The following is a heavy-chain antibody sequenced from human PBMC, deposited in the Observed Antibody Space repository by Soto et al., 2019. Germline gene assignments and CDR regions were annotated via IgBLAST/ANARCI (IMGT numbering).Heavy chain of an antibody. V-gene: IGHV1-69*13. CDR3: SYYYGSGRDV. J-gene: IGHJ6*02. Sequence: GASVKVSCKASGGTFSSYAISWVRQAPGQGLEWMGGIIPIFGTANYAQKFQGRATITADESTSTAYMELSSLRSEDTAVYYCSYYYGSGRDVWGQGTTVTVSS. D-gene: IGHD3-10*01. CDR1: GGTFSSYA. CDR2: IIPIFGTA.